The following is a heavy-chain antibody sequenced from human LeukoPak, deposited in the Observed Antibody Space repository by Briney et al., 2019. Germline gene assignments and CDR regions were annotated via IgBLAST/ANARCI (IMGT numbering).Heavy chain of an antibody. V-gene: IGHV3-7*01. Sequence: PGGSLRLSCAASGFTFSSYWMRWVRQAPGKGLEWVANIKQDGSEKYYVDSVKGRFTISRDNAKNSLYLQMNSLRAEDTAVYYCARDPSVEDYYDSSGYLPYFDYWGQGTLVTVSS. CDR3: ARDPSVEDYYDSSGYLPYFDY. CDR2: IKQDGSEK. J-gene: IGHJ4*02. CDR1: GFTFSSYW. D-gene: IGHD3-22*01.